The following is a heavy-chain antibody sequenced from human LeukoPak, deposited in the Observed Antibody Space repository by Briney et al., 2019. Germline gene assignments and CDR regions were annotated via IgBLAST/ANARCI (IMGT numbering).Heavy chain of an antibody. V-gene: IGHV3-23*01. CDR3: AKSEAEQFHPYFDY. D-gene: IGHD1-26*01. J-gene: IGHJ4*02. CDR1: GFTFSNYA. CDR2: ISGSGGSA. Sequence: GGSLRLSRAASGFTFSNYAMTWVRQAPGKGLEWVSTISGSGGSAYYADSVKGRFTISRDNSNNTLYLQMYTLRAEDTAVYYCAKSEAEQFHPYFDYWGQGTLVTVSS.